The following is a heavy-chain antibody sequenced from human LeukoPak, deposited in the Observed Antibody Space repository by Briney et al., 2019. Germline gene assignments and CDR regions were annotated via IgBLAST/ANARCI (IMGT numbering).Heavy chain of an antibody. CDR1: GGSISSYY. CDR3: ALGSNIRGAFDI. J-gene: IGHJ3*02. CDR2: IYYSGST. Sequence: SETLSLTCTVPGGSISSYYWSWIRQPPGKGLEWIGYIYYSGSTNYSPSLKSRVTISVDTSKNQFSLKLSSVTAADTAVYYCALGSNIRGAFDIWGQGTMVTVSS. V-gene: IGHV4-59*01. D-gene: IGHD2-15*01.